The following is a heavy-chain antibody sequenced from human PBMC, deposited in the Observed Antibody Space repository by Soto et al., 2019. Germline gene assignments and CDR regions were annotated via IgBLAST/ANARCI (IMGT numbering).Heavy chain of an antibody. V-gene: IGHV3-48*02. CDR3: ARDVLGGAVTYYYYYGMDV. D-gene: IGHD4-4*01. Sequence: VGSLRLSCAASGFTFSSYSMNWVRQAPGKGLEWVSYISSSSSTIYYADSVKGRFTISRDNAKNSLYLQMNSLRDEDTAVYYCARDVLGGAVTYYYYYGMDVWGQGTTVTVSS. CDR2: ISSSSSTI. CDR1: GFTFSSYS. J-gene: IGHJ6*02.